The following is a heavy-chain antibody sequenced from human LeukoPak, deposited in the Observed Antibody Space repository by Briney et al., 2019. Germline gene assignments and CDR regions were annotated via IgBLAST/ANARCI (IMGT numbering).Heavy chain of an antibody. CDR1: GFTFSSYS. V-gene: IGHV3-21*01. Sequence: GGSLRLSCAASGFTFSSYSMNWVRQALGKGLEWVSSISSSSSYIYYADSVKGRFTTSRDNAKNSLYLQMNSLRAEDTAVYYCARSVVPAACFDYWGQGTLVTVSS. J-gene: IGHJ4*02. CDR3: ARSVVPAACFDY. CDR2: ISSSSSYI. D-gene: IGHD2-2*01.